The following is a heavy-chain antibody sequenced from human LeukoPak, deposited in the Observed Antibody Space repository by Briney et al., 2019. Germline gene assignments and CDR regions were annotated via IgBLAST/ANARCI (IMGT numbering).Heavy chain of an antibody. CDR1: GDSVSSNSAT. J-gene: IGHJ4*02. Sequence: SQTLSLTCAISGDSVSSNSATWNWITQSPSIGLEWLVRTYYSSKWYNSYEGSVKIRIAINPDPSTNQFCLLLNSVTPVDTSVYYCARSVIAVAGNLNFDYWGQGTLVTVSS. CDR3: ARSVIAVAGNLNFDY. V-gene: IGHV6-1*01. D-gene: IGHD6-19*01. CDR2: TYYSSKWYN.